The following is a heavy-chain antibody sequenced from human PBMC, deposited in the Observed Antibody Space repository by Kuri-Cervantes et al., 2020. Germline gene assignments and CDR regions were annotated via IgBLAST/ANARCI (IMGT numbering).Heavy chain of an antibody. Sequence: SVKGRFTISGGISKSTLYLQMNSLRAEDTAVYYCAKGALVVPAATLDYWGQGTLVTVSS. V-gene: IGHV3-23*01. CDR3: AKGALVVPAATLDY. J-gene: IGHJ4*02. D-gene: IGHD2-2*01.